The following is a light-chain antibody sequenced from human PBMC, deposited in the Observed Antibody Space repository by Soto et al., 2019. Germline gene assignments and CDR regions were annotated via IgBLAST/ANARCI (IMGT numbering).Light chain of an antibody. V-gene: IGLV2-11*01. CDR2: DAS. Sequence: QSVLTQARSVSGSPGQSVTISCTGTSSDVGGYNYVSWYQQHPGKAPKLMIYDASKRPSGVPDRFSGSKSGNTASLTISGLQAEDEADYYCCSYAGSYTWVFGGGTKLTVL. CDR1: SSDVGGYNY. J-gene: IGLJ3*02. CDR3: CSYAGSYTWV.